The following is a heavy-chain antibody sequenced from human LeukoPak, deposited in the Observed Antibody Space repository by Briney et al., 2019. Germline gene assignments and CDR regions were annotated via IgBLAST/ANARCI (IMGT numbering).Heavy chain of an antibody. J-gene: IGHJ5*02. CDR3: ARGSAAVAGTGWFDP. Sequence: ASVKVSCKASGYTFTCYGISWVRQAPGQGLEWMGWISAYNGNTNYAQKLQGRVTMTTDTSTSTAYMELRSLRSDDTAVYYCARGSAAVAGTGWFDPWGQGTLVTVSS. D-gene: IGHD6-19*01. CDR2: ISAYNGNT. V-gene: IGHV1-18*01. CDR1: GYTFTCYG.